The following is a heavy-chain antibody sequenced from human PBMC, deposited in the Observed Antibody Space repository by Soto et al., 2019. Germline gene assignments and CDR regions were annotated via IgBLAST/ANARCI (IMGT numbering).Heavy chain of an antibody. D-gene: IGHD2-2*01. CDR1: GFTVSNAC. Sequence: XGSLRLTCAASGFTVSNACMSWVRQAPGKGLEWVGLIKSKTDGGTTDYAAPVKGRFTISSDDSKNTLYLQMNSLKTQDTAVYYCTTEDVVVPAGDAFDIWGQGTMVTVSS. J-gene: IGHJ3*02. CDR2: IKSKTDGGTT. CDR3: TTEDVVVPAGDAFDI. V-gene: IGHV3-15*01.